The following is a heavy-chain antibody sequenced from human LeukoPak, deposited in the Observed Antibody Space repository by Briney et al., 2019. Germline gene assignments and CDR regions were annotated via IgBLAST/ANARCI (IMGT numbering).Heavy chain of an antibody. CDR3: TRLAVAGLPYYFDY. Sequence: SETLSLTCGVSGGSITRTNWWSWVRQPPGQGLEWIGEVSLTGLTNYNPSLSSRVIMALDTSKTHLSLNLTSVTAADTAVYYCTRLAVAGLPYYFDYWGQGTLVTVSS. J-gene: IGHJ4*02. CDR1: GGSITRTNW. CDR2: VSLTGLT. D-gene: IGHD6-19*01. V-gene: IGHV4-4*02.